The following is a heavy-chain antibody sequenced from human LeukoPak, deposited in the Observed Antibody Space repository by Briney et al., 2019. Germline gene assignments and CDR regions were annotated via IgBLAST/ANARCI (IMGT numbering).Heavy chain of an antibody. CDR3: ARLWSGGSGSRRVDFDY. V-gene: IGHV4-38-2*01. J-gene: IGHJ4*02. CDR1: GYSISSGYY. D-gene: IGHD1-26*01. Sequence: TSETLSLTCAVSGYSISSGYYWGWIRQPPVKGLEWIGSMYHSGSTYYNPSLKSRVTISVDMSNNQFSLKLSSVTAADTAVYYCARLWSGGSGSRRVDFDYWGQGTLVTVSS. CDR2: MYHSGST.